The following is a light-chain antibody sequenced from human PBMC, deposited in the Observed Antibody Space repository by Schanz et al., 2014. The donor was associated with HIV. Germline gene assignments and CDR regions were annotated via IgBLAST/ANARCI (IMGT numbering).Light chain of an antibody. CDR1: QSVSRF. CDR3: LQRSNWPPLT. V-gene: IGKV3-11*01. CDR2: DTS. J-gene: IGKJ4*01. Sequence: EIVLTQSPATLSLSPGERATLSCRASQSVSRFLAWYQHKPGQAPRLLIYDTSNRATGIPARFSGSGFETDFTLTISSLEPEDFAVYYCLQRSNWPPLTFGGGTKVEFK.